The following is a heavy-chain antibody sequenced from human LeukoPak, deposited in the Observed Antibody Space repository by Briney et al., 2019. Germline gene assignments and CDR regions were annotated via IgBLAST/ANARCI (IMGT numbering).Heavy chain of an antibody. D-gene: IGHD6-25*01. CDR2: ISGSGGST. Sequence: PGGSLRLSCAASGFTFSSYAMSWVRQAPGKGLEWVSGISGSGGSTYYADSVQGRFTISRDSSKNTLYLQMNSLRAEDTAVYYCAKVGRSGYYNPLDYWGQGTLVTVSS. CDR3: AKVGRSGYYNPLDY. V-gene: IGHV3-23*01. CDR1: GFTFSSYA. J-gene: IGHJ4*02.